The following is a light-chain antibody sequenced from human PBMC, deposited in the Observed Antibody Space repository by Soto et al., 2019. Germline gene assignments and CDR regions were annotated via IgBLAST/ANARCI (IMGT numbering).Light chain of an antibody. V-gene: IGLV1-44*01. J-gene: IGLJ3*02. CDR3: AVWDDSLDGWV. CDR2: NNN. Sequence: QSVLTQQPSASGTPGQRVTISCSGSSSNIGSHVVYWYQQLAGTAPKLLMYNNNQRPSGVPDRFSGSKSGTSASLAISGLQSEDEADYYCAVWDDSLDGWVFGGGTKLTVL. CDR1: SSNIGSHV.